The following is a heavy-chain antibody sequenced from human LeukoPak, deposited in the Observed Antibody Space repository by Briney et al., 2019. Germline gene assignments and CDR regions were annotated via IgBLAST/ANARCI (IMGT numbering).Heavy chain of an antibody. CDR3: ARKGYSGYDWPYYYGMDV. J-gene: IGHJ6*04. Sequence: SVKVSCKASGGTFSSYAISWVRQAPGQGLEWMGGIIPIFGTANYAQKFQGRVTITADKSTSTAYMELSSLRSEDTAVYYCARKGYSGYDWPYYYGMDVWGKGTTVTVSS. D-gene: IGHD5-12*01. CDR1: GGTFSSYA. V-gene: IGHV1-69*06. CDR2: IIPIFGTA.